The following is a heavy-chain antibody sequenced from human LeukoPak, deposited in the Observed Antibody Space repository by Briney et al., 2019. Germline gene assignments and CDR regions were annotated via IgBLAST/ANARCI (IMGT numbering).Heavy chain of an antibody. CDR2: INHSGST. J-gene: IGHJ5*02. V-gene: IGHV4-34*01. CDR1: GGSFSGYY. D-gene: IGHD3-9*01. Sequence: SETLSLTCAVYGGSFSGYYWSWIRQPPGKGLEWIGEINHSGSTNHNPSLKSRVTISVDTSKNQFSLKLSSVTAADTAVYYCARGHRGISTGYNWFDPWGQGTLVTVSS. CDR3: ARGHRGISTGYNWFDP.